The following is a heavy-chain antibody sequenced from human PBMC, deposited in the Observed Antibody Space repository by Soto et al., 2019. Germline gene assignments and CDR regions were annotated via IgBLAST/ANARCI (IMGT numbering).Heavy chain of an antibody. CDR1: GDSISSGGYY. CDR2: IFYSGST. V-gene: IGHV4-31*03. Sequence: QVQLQESGPGLVKPSQTLSLTCTVSGDSISSGGYYWSWIRQHPGKGLEWIGYIFYSGSTHYNPSLKSRISISVDTSKNQFSLKLSSVTAADTAIYYCARGAAHYDSGGYFLGRGSFDIWGHGTIVTVSS. CDR3: ARGAAHYDSGGYFLGRGSFDI. J-gene: IGHJ3*02. D-gene: IGHD3-22*01.